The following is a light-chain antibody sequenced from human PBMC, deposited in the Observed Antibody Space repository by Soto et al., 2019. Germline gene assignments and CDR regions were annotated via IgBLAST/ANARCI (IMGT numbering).Light chain of an antibody. CDR1: SSVVGSFDL. V-gene: IGLV2-23*01. J-gene: IGLJ1*01. Sequence: QSVLTQPASVSASPGQSITISCTAASSVVGSFDLVSWYQQNPGKAPKLLIYEGSKRPSGVSNRFSGSNSGNTASLTISGLQAEDEADYYCCSYAGSVFYGFGTGTKVTVL. CDR2: EGS. CDR3: CSYAGSVFYG.